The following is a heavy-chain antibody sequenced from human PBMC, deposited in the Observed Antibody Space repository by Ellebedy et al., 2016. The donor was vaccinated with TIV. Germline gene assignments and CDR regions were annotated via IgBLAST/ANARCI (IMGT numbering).Heavy chain of an antibody. CDR2: IFYSGST. CDR1: GGSISTYY. V-gene: IGHV4-59*08. CDR3: ARLPMVRGEGWGYYLDY. D-gene: IGHD3-10*01. Sequence: PSETLSLTCTVSGGSISTYYWSWVRQPPGKGLEWIGYIFYSGSTNYNPSLKSRVTISVDTPKNQFSLKLSSVTAADSAVYFCARLPMVRGEGWGYYLDYWGQGTLVTVSS. J-gene: IGHJ4*02.